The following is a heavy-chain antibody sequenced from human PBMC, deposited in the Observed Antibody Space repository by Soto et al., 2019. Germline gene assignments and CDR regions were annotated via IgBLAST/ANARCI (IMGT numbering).Heavy chain of an antibody. V-gene: IGHV4-34*01. CDR3: ARVPTMVRGVISGDDYFDY. J-gene: IGHJ4*02. CDR1: GGSFSGYY. Sequence: SETLSVTCAVYGGSFSGYYWSWIRQPPGKGLEWIGEINHSGSTNYNPSLKSRVTISVDTSKNQFSLKLSSVTAADTAVYYCARVPTMVRGVISGDDYFDYWGQGTLVTVSS. D-gene: IGHD3-10*01. CDR2: INHSGST.